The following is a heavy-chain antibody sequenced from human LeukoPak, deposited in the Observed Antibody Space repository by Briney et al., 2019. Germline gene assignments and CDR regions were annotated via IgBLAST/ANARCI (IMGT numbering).Heavy chain of an antibody. CDR3: ARGFMVIPAGMVGGGPFYYYGMDV. Sequence: ASVKVSCKASGYTFTSYDINWVRQATGQGLEWMGWMNPHSGNTGYAQKFQGRVTMTRKTSISTAYIQLSSLRSEDTAVYYWARGFMVIPAGMVGGGPFYYYGMDVWGQGSTVTVYS. D-gene: IGHD2-2*01. CDR1: GYTFTSYD. CDR2: MNPHSGNT. J-gene: IGHJ6*02. V-gene: IGHV1-8*01.